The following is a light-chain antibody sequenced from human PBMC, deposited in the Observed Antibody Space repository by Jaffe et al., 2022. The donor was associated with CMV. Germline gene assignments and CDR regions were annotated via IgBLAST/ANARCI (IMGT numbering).Light chain of an antibody. J-gene: IGLJ2*01. V-gene: IGLV1-40*01. CDR2: ANN. CDR3: QSYDSSLSGSI. Sequence: QSVLTQPPSVSGAPGQRVTMSCTGSSSNIGSGYDVQWYLQLPGSGPRLLIYANNNRPSGVPDRFSGSKSGTSASLAITGLQADDEATYYCQSYDSSLSGSIFGGGTKLTVL. CDR1: SSNIGSGYD.